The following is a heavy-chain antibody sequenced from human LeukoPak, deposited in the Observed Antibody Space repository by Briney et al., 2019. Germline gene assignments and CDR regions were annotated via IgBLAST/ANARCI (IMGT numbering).Heavy chain of an antibody. D-gene: IGHD3-10*01. Sequence: ASVKVSCKASGYTFTSYDINWVRQATGQGLEWMGWMNPNSGNTGYAQKFQGRVTITADESTSTAYMELSSLRSEDTAVYYCARKYGSGSYGSDWFDPWGQGTLVTVSS. J-gene: IGHJ5*02. CDR2: MNPNSGNT. CDR1: GYTFTSYD. CDR3: ARKYGSGSYGSDWFDP. V-gene: IGHV1-8*03.